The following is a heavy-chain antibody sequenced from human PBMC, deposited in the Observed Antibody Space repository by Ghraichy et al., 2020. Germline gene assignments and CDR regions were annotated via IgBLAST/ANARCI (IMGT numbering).Heavy chain of an antibody. CDR3: ARAAEVSYIAVAGIQTFDY. Sequence: GSLRLSCAASGFTFSSYSMNWVRQAPGKGLEWVSSISSSSSYIYYADSVKGRFTISRDNAKNSLYLQMNSLRAEDTAVYYCARAAEVSYIAVAGIQTFDYWGQGTLVTVSS. CDR2: ISSSSSYI. V-gene: IGHV3-21*01. D-gene: IGHD6-19*01. J-gene: IGHJ4*02. CDR1: GFTFSSYS.